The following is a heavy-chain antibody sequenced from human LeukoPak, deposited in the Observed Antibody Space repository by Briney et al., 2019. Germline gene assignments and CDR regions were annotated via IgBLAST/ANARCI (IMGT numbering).Heavy chain of an antibody. CDR1: GYTLTELS. V-gene: IGHV1-46*01. CDR2: INPSGGST. Sequence: ASVKVSCKVSGYTLTELSMHWVRQAPGQGLEWMGIINPSGGSTSYAQKFQGRVTMTRDTSTSTVYMELSSLRSEDTAVYYCARVRPSLTLYDSREYYFDYWGQGTLVTVSS. D-gene: IGHD3-22*01. CDR3: ARVRPSLTLYDSREYYFDY. J-gene: IGHJ4*02.